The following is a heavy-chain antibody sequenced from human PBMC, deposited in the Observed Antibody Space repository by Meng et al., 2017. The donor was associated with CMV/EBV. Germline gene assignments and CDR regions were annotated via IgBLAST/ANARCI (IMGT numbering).Heavy chain of an antibody. CDR3: ARAGDYRSCSSTSCYWANYYYGMDV. D-gene: IGHD2-2*01. Sequence: GESLKISCAASGFTFSSYWMSWVRPAPGKGLEWAANIKQDGSEKYYVDSVKGRFTISRDNAKNSLYLQMNSLRAEDTAVYYCARAGDYRSCSSTSCYWANYYYGMDVWGQGTTVTVSS. CDR2: IKQDGSEK. J-gene: IGHJ6*02. CDR1: GFTFSSYW. V-gene: IGHV3-7*01.